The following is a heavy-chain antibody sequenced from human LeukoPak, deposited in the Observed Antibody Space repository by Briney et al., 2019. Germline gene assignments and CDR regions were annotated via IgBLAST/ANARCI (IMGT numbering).Heavy chain of an antibody. CDR3: ARSMAAAGNPYYYGMDV. Sequence: GGSLRLSCAASGFTFSSYAMSWVRQAPGKGLEWVSAISGSGGSTYYTDSVKGRFTISRDNAKNSLYLQMNSLRAEDTAVYYCARSMAAAGNPYYYGMDVWGQGSTVTVSS. J-gene: IGHJ6*02. CDR2: ISGSGGST. D-gene: IGHD6-13*01. CDR1: GFTFSSYA. V-gene: IGHV3-23*01.